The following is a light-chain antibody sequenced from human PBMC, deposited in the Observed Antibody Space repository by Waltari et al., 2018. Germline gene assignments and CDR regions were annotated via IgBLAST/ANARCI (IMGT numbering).Light chain of an antibody. Sequence: QSLLPQPPSASGTPGQRAIISCLGRPSNIVGGNFVYSYQQVAGAAPKLLISRDNKRPSGVPDRFSGSKSDNSASLAISGLRSEDEADYYCASWDDSLSGYVFGAGTKVTVL. V-gene: IGLV1-47*01. J-gene: IGLJ1*01. CDR2: RDN. CDR3: ASWDDSLSGYV. CDR1: PSNIVGGNF.